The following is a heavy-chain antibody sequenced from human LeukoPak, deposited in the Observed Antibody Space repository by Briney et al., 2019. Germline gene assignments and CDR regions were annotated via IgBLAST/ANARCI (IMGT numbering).Heavy chain of an antibody. V-gene: IGHV4-59*11. CDR1: GGSISSHY. Sequence: SETLSLTCTVSGGSISSHYWSWIRQPPGKGLEWIGYIYYSGSTNYNPSLKSRVTISVDTSKNQFSLKLSSVTAADTAVYYCARLRLPRFCSSTSCPSNWFDPWGQGTLVTVSS. CDR3: ARLRLPRFCSSTSCPSNWFDP. CDR2: IYYSGST. J-gene: IGHJ5*02. D-gene: IGHD2-2*01.